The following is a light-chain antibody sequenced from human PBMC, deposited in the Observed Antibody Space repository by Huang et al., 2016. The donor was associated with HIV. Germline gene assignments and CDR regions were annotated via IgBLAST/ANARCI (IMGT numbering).Light chain of an antibody. J-gene: IGKJ1*01. CDR2: QVS. CDR3: MQGTHWPGT. CDR1: QSLVSSDGNTY. V-gene: IGKV2-30*01. Sequence: DVVMTQLPLSLPVAIGQPASIFCKSSQSLVSSDGNTYLNWFQQRPGQPPRRLIYQVSNRDTGVPDRFSGSGSGTHFARRINRVEAEDVAIHYCMQGTHWPGTFGQGTKMEI.